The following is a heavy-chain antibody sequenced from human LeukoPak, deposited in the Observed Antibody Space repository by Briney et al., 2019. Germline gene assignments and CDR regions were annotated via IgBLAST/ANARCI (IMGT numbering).Heavy chain of an antibody. V-gene: IGHV3-48*02. J-gene: IGHJ4*02. Sequence: GSLRLSCAAPGFSLSNSNMNWVRQAPGKGLEWVSFISSSSTIYYADSVKGRFTISRDNAKNSLYLQMNNLRDEDTAVYYCARPLELGGQGTLVTVSS. CDR2: ISSSSTI. CDR1: GFSLSNSN. CDR3: ARPLEL.